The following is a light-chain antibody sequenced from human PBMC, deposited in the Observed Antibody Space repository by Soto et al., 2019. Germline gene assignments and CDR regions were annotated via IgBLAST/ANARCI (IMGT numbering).Light chain of an antibody. CDR2: DVS. Sequence: QSALTQPPSVSGSPGQSVAISCTGTGSDVGTYNRVSWYQQPPGTAPKLMIYDVSDRPSGVPDRFSGSKSGNTASLTISGLQAEDEADYYCISYTSSSTYVFGTGTKLTVL. CDR3: ISYTSSSTYV. V-gene: IGLV2-18*02. CDR1: GSDVGTYNR. J-gene: IGLJ1*01.